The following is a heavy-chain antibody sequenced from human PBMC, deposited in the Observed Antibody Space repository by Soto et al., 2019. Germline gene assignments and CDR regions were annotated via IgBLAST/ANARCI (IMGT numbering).Heavy chain of an antibody. CDR2: INPNDGST. CDR1: GYTFSNYY. D-gene: IGHD6-13*01. J-gene: IGHJ5*02. Sequence: QVQLVQAGAEVTKPGASVRVSCKASGYTFSNYYVHWLRQAPGQGLEWMGMINPNDGSTTYAQKFQGRVTMTWDTSTSTVYMELSSLRSQDTAVYYCARAGQQLVRGWFDPWGQGTLVTVSS. CDR3: ARAGQQLVRGWFDP. V-gene: IGHV1-46*03.